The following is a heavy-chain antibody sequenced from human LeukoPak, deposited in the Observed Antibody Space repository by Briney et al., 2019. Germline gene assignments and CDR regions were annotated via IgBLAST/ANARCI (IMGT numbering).Heavy chain of an antibody. CDR3: ARDPHSLDY. CDR2: IAYTGTI. CDR1: GFSFSSYS. V-gene: IGHV3-48*01. Sequence: GGSLRLSCTASGFSFSSYSMNWVRQASGKGLEWVAYIAYTGTIHYADSVRGRFAISRDNAKSSLFLQLNSLRAEDTAVYYCARDPHSLDYWGQGTLVTVSS. J-gene: IGHJ4*02.